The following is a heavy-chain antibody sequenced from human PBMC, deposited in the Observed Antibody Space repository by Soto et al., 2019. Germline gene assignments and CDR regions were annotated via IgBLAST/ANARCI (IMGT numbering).Heavy chain of an antibody. J-gene: IGHJ4*02. Sequence: PGESLKISCRTSGYTFTSYWIGWVRQIPGQGLEWIGIIYPSDLDTRYSPSFEGQVTISADESIDTVYLQWTSLKTSDSGMYYCARSPLTVWPPYFEFWGKGTQVTVSS. CDR2: IYPSDLDT. CDR1: GYTFTSYW. CDR3: ARSPLTVWPPYFEF. V-gene: IGHV5-51*01. D-gene: IGHD2-8*02.